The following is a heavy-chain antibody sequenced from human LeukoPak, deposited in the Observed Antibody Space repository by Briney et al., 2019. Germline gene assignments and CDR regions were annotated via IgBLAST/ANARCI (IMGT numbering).Heavy chain of an antibody. CDR1: GGSISSSNW. J-gene: IGHJ3*02. Sequence: PSGTLSLTCAVSGGSISSSNWWSWVRQPPGKGLEWIGEIYHSGSTNYNPSLKSRVTISVDKSKNQFSLKLSSVTAADTAVYYCARGRRRDGYKRGDAFDIWGQGTMVTVSS. D-gene: IGHD5-24*01. CDR3: ARGRRRDGYKRGDAFDI. V-gene: IGHV4-4*02. CDR2: IYHSGST.